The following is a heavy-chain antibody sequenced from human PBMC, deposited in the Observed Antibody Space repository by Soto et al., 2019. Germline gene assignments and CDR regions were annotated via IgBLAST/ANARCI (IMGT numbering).Heavy chain of an antibody. V-gene: IGHV3-74*01. CDR2: INSDGSST. CDR3: ATSGGSLFDY. D-gene: IGHD3-10*01. Sequence: PGGSLRLSCAASGFTFSSYWMHWVRQAPGKGLVWVSRINSDGSSTNYADSVKGRFTISRDNAKNTLYLQMNSLRAVDTAVYYCATSGGSLFDYWGQGTLVTVSS. CDR1: GFTFSSYW. J-gene: IGHJ4*02.